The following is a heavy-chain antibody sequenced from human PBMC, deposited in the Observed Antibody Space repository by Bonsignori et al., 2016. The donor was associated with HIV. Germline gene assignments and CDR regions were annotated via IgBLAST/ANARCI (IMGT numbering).Heavy chain of an antibody. J-gene: IGHJ4*02. CDR2: INPNSGGT. D-gene: IGHD4-17*01. Sequence: WVRQAPGQGLEWMGWINPNSGGTNYAQKFQGRVTMTRDTSISTAYMELSRLRSDDTAVYYCARGTQRTTVTAPFDYWGQGTLVTVSS. CDR3: ARGTQRTTVTAPFDY. V-gene: IGHV1-2*02.